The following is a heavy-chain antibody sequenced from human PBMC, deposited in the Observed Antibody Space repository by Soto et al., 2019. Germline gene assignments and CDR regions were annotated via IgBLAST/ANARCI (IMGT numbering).Heavy chain of an antibody. Sequence: GGSLRLSCAASGFTFSSYAMHWVRQAPGKGLEWVAVISYDGSNKYYADSVKGRFTISRDNSKNTLYLQMNSLRADDTAVYYCSRGPSSLTRFDYWGKGTLVTVSS. CDR2: ISYDGSNK. V-gene: IGHV3-30-3*01. J-gene: IGHJ4*02. CDR3: SRGPSSLTRFDY. CDR1: GFTFSSYA. D-gene: IGHD2-2*01.